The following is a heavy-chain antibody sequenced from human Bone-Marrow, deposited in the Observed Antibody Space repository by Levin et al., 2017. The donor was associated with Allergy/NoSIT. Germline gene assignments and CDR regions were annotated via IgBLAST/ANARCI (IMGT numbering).Heavy chain of an antibody. CDR3: AREGEPYSSGWYKAFDI. CDR1: GGSISSYY. J-gene: IGHJ3*02. Sequence: SETLSLTCTVSGGSISSYYWSWIRQPPGKGLEWIGYIYYSGSTNYNPSLKSRVTISVDTSKNQFSLKLSSVTAADTAVYYCAREGEPYSSGWYKAFDIWGQGTMVTVSS. CDR2: IYYSGST. D-gene: IGHD6-19*01. V-gene: IGHV4-59*01.